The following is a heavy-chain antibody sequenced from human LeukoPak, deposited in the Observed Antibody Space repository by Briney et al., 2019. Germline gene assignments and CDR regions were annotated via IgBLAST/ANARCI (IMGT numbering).Heavy chain of an antibody. V-gene: IGHV3-48*04. Sequence: GGSLRLSCAASGFSFSTYSMNWVRQAPGKGLEWVSYVVGSSSTIYYADSVKGRFTISRDNAKNSLYLQMDSLRAEDTAVYYCATDSPETAAFDYWGQGTLVTVSS. J-gene: IGHJ4*02. CDR1: GFSFSTYS. CDR2: VVGSSSTI. D-gene: IGHD1-1*01. CDR3: ATDSPETAAFDY.